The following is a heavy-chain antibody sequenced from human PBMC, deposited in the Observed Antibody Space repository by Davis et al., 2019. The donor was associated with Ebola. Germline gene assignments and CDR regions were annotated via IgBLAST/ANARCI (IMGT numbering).Heavy chain of an antibody. CDR2: IHHTNRST. V-gene: IGHV1-2*02. Sequence: ASVTVSCQASGYTFTDHYIHWVRQAPGRKLSGMGWIHHTNRSTNHAQKFQDRVTMTRDTSINTAYMELSRLRSDDTAVYYCAIGSDSGYLVTGWFDPWGQGTLVTVSS. D-gene: IGHD3-22*01. CDR1: GYTFTDHY. CDR3: AIGSDSGYLVTGWFDP. J-gene: IGHJ5*02.